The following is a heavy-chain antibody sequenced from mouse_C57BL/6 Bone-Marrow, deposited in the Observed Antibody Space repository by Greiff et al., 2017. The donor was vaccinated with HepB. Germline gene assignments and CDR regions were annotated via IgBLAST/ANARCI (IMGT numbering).Heavy chain of an antibody. CDR2: IDPSDSET. Sequence: QVQLQQPGAELVRPGSSVKLSCKASGYTFTSYWMHWVKQRPIQGLEWIGNIDPSDSETHYNQKFKDKATLTVDKSSSTAYMQLSSLTSEDSAVYYGARPPYYGSRYWYFDVWGTGTTVTVSA. CDR3: ARPPYYGSRYWYFDV. J-gene: IGHJ1*03. D-gene: IGHD1-1*01. CDR1: GYTFTSYW. V-gene: IGHV1-52*01.